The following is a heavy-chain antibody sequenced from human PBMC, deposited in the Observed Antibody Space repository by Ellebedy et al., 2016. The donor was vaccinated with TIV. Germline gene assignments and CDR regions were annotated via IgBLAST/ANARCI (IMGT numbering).Heavy chain of an antibody. D-gene: IGHD3-22*01. J-gene: IGHJ4*02. CDR1: GFTFSSYG. CDR2: MRYDGSNK. V-gene: IGHV3-30*02. CDR3: AKFPYYYDSSGYSF. Sequence: PGGSLRLSCEASGFTFSSYGMHRVRQAPGKGLEWVAFMRYDGSNKYYADSVKGRFTISRDNSKNTLYLRMNSLRAEDTAVYYCAKFPYYYDSSGYSFWGQGTLVTVSS.